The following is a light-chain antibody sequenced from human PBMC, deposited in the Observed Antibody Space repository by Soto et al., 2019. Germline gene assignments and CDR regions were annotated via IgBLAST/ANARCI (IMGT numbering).Light chain of an antibody. Sequence: DIQMTQSPSTLSASVGDRVTITCRASQSISSWLAWYQQKPGKAPKLPIYKASSLESGVPSSFSGSGSGTEFTLTISSLQPDDFATYYCQQYNSFPYTFGQGTKLEIK. CDR3: QQYNSFPYT. J-gene: IGKJ2*01. CDR1: QSISSW. CDR2: KAS. V-gene: IGKV1-5*03.